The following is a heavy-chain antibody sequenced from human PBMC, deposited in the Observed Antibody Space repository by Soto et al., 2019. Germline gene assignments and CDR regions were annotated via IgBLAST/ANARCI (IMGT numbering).Heavy chain of an antibody. V-gene: IGHV4-59*01. CDR1: GGSISSYY. J-gene: IGHJ4*02. CDR2: IYYSGST. CDR3: AREGNTAMVTPYFDY. D-gene: IGHD5-18*01. Sequence: QVQLQVSGPGLVKPSETLSLTCTVSGGSISSYYWSWIRQPPGKGLEWIGYIYYSGSTNYDPSLKRRATISVETSKNQVSLKLSSVTAADTAVYYCAREGNTAMVTPYFDYWGQGTLVTVSS.